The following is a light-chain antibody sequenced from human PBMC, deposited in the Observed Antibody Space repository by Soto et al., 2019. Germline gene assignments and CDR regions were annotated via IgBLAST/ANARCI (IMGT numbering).Light chain of an antibody. CDR3: QQYNSFPYT. Sequence: DIQMTQSPSTLSASVGDRVTITCRASQSISSWLAWYQQKPGKAPKLLIYKASSLESGVPSRFSVSGSGTEFTLTISSLQPDDSATYYCQQYNSFPYTFGQGAKLEIK. CDR2: KAS. CDR1: QSISSW. V-gene: IGKV1-5*03. J-gene: IGKJ2*01.